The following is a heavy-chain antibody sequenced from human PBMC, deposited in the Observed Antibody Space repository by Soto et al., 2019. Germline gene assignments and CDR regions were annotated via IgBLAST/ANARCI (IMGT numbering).Heavy chain of an antibody. Sequence: LSLTCPVSGGSISSGDYYWSWIRQPPGKGLEWIGYIYYSGSTYYNPSLKSRVTISVDTSKNQFSLKLSSVTAADTAVYYCARGSPLNCSSTSCYTYYFDYWGQGTLVTVSS. CDR2: IYYSGST. CDR3: ARGSPLNCSSTSCYTYYFDY. D-gene: IGHD2-2*02. CDR1: GGSISSGDYY. V-gene: IGHV4-30-4*01. J-gene: IGHJ4*02.